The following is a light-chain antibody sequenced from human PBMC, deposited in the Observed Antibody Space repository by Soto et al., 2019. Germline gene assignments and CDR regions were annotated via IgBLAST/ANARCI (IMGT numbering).Light chain of an antibody. CDR1: QTLSINS. V-gene: IGKV3D-20*02. CDR2: AAS. Sequence: EIVLTQSPDTLSLSPGERATLFCRASQTLSINSLAWYQQKPGQAPRLLIYAASTRDTGIPDRFNGSGSGTDFALTISSLEPEDFAVYYCQQRSNWPTTFGPGTKVDIK. CDR3: QQRSNWPTT. J-gene: IGKJ3*01.